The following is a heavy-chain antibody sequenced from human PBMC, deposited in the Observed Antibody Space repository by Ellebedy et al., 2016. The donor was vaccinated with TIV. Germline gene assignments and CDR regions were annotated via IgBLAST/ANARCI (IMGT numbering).Heavy chain of an antibody. CDR2: INPNSGGT. Sequence: ASVKVSCKASGYTIIGYYMHWVRQAPGQGLEWMGWINPNSGGTNYAQNFQGRVTMTRDTSISTAHMELSRLRSEDTAVYYCATTYYYESSGYWGMDVWGQGTTVTVSS. CDR1: GYTIIGYY. V-gene: IGHV1-2*02. CDR3: ATTYYYESSGYWGMDV. D-gene: IGHD3-22*01. J-gene: IGHJ6*02.